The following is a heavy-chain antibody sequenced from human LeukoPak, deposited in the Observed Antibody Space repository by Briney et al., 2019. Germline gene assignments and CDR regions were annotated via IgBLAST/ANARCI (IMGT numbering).Heavy chain of an antibody. CDR1: GYTFTHYA. D-gene: IGHD6-13*01. CDR3: AGISSSWSSCDY. J-gene: IGHJ4*02. CDR2: INAGNGDT. V-gene: IGHV1-3*01. Sequence: ASVKVSCKASGYTFTHYAIHWVRQAPGQRLEWMGWINAGNGDTKYSQKFEGRVTITRDTSATTAYMELSSLRSEDTAVYYCAGISSSWSSCDYWGQGTLVTVSS.